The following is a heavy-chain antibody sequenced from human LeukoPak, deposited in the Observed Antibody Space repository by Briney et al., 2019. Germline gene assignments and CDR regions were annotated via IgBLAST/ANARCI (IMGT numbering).Heavy chain of an antibody. V-gene: IGHV4-34*01. Sequence: SETLSLTCAVYGGSFSGYYWSWIRQPPGKGLEWIGEINHSGSTNYNPSLKSRVTLSVDTSNNQFSLNLTSVTAADTAVYYCARGYYDILTEYYFDYWGQGTLVTVSS. J-gene: IGHJ4*02. CDR2: INHSGST. CDR1: GGSFSGYY. D-gene: IGHD3-9*01. CDR3: ARGYYDILTEYYFDY.